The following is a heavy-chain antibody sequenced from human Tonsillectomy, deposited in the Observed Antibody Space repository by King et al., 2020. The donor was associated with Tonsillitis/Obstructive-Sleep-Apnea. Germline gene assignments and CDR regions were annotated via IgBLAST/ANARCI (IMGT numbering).Heavy chain of an antibody. D-gene: IGHD4-11*01. CDR2: IDPSDSYT. V-gene: IGHV5-10-1*01. J-gene: IGHJ6*02. CDR1: GYSFTTYW. Sequence: QLVQSGAEVKKPGESLRISCKGSGYSFTTYWINWVRQMPGKGLEWMGRIDPSDSYTNYSPSFQGHVTISADKSISTAYLQWSSLKASDTVMYYCASHTGYSNDYRYDMDVWGQGTTVTVSS. CDR3: ASHTGYSNDYRYDMDV.